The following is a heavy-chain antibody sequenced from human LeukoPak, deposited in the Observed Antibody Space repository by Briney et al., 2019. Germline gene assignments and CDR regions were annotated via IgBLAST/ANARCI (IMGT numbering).Heavy chain of an antibody. D-gene: IGHD1-26*01. CDR1: GFTFSSHA. CDR2: ISGSGGST. V-gene: IGHV3-23*01. J-gene: IGHJ1*01. CDR3: AKDRYSGSSMVYFQH. Sequence: GGSLRLSCAASGFTFSSHAMSWVRQAPGKGLEWVSAISGSGGSTYYADSVKGRFTISRDNSKNTLYLQMNSLRAEDTAVYYCAKDRYSGSSMVYFQHWGQGTLVTVSS.